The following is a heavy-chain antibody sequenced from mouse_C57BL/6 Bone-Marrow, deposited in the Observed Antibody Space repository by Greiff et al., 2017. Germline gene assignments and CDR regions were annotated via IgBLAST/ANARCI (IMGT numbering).Heavy chain of an antibody. CDR2: IHPNSGST. V-gene: IGHV1-64*01. CDR3: ARWGLLRYFGI. J-gene: IGHJ1*03. Sequence: QVQLQQPGAELVKPGASVKLSCKASGYTFTSYWMHWVKQRPGQGLEWIGMIHPNSGSTNYNEKFKSKATLTVDKSSSTAYMQLSRLTTEDSSVCECARWGLLRYFGICGRGTAVTV. D-gene: IGHD2-3*01. CDR1: GYTFTSYW.